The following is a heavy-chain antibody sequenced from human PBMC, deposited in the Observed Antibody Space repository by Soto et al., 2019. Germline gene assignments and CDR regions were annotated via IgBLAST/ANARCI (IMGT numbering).Heavy chain of an antibody. CDR2: ISAYNGNT. CDR3: ARVNDYVWGSYRYPPDY. CDR1: GYTFTSYG. V-gene: IGHV1-18*01. D-gene: IGHD3-16*02. Sequence: ASVKVSCKASGYTFTSYGISWVRQAPGQGLEWMGWISAYNGNTNYAQKLQGRVTMTTDTSTSTAYMELRSLRSDDTAVYYCARVNDYVWGSYRYPPDYWGPGTLVTVSS. J-gene: IGHJ4*02.